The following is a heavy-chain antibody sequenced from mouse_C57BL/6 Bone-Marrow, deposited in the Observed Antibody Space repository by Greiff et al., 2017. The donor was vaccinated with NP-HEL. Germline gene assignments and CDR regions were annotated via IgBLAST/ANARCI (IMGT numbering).Heavy chain of an antibody. D-gene: IGHD1-1*01. CDR3: ARSGYYGSSYYAMDY. CDR2: ISSGSSTI. CDR1: GFTFSDYG. J-gene: IGHJ4*01. V-gene: IGHV5-17*01. Sequence: EVKLMESGGGLVKPGGSLKLSCAASGFTFSDYGMHWVRQAPEKGLEWVAYISSGSSTIYYADTVKGRFTISRDNAKNTLFLQMTSLRSEDTAMYYCARSGYYGSSYYAMDYWGQGTSVTVSS.